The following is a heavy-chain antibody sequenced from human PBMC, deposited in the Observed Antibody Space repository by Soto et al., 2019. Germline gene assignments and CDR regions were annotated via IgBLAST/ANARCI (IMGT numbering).Heavy chain of an antibody. J-gene: IGHJ4*01. Sequence: EVQLVESGGGLVKPGGSLRLSCAASGFTFSTYSMNWVRQAPGKGLEWVSSISSSSSYIYYADSVKGRFTISRDNAKPSLYLQMNSLSAADTAVYYCAGAAGHYVPLDFWGHGNLVNVSS. CDR2: ISSSSSYI. V-gene: IGHV3-21*01. CDR3: AGAAGHYVPLDF. D-gene: IGHD4-17*01. CDR1: GFTFSTYS.